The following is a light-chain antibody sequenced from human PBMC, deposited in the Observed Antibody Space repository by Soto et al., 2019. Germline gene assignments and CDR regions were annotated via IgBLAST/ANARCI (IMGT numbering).Light chain of an antibody. CDR1: SSNIGNNA. CDR2: YDD. J-gene: IGLJ3*02. Sequence: QSVLTQPPSVSEAPRQRVTISCSGSSSNIGNNAVNWYQQLPGKAPKLLIYYDDLLPSGVSDRFSGSKSGTSASLAISGLQSEDEADYYCAARDDSLNVWVFGGGTKLTVL. V-gene: IGLV1-36*01. CDR3: AARDDSLNVWV.